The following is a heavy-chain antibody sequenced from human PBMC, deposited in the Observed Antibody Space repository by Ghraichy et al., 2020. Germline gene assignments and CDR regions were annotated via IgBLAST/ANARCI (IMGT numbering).Heavy chain of an antibody. D-gene: IGHD3-3*01. CDR3: ARDSYDFWSGYSRHYYYMDV. Sequence: SETLSLTCTVSGGSISSYYWSWIRQPAGKGLEWIGRIYTSGSTNYNPSLKSRVTMSVDTSKNQFSLKLSSVTAADTAVYYCARDSYDFWSGYSRHYYYMDVWGKGITVTVSS. V-gene: IGHV4-4*07. CDR2: IYTSGST. J-gene: IGHJ6*03. CDR1: GGSISSYY.